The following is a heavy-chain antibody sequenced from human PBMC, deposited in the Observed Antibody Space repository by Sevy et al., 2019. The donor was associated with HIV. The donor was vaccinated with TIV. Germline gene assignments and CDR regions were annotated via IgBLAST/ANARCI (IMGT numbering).Heavy chain of an antibody. CDR2: MNPNNGNT. V-gene: IGHV1-8*01. Sequence: ASVKVSCKTSGYTFSSHDINWVRQAPGQGLEWMGWMNPNNGNTGDVQKFHDRVTMTRDSSIATAYMEVHGLTSDDPAVYYCARDPSGNYLTPHYRDYYGLDVWGQGTAVTVSS. CDR1: GYTFSSHD. CDR3: ARDPSGNYLTPHYRDYYGLDV. D-gene: IGHD1-7*01. J-gene: IGHJ6*02.